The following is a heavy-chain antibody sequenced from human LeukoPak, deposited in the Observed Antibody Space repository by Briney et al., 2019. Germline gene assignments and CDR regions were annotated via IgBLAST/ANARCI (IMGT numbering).Heavy chain of an antibody. Sequence: PSETLSLTCAVTGGSISNNWWTWVRQPPGKGLEWIGEISQSARTNYNPSLKSRVTMPIDKSRNQFSLRMSSVTAADTAVYYCAGVRLGSSGFSEYFEHWGQGTLVTVSS. D-gene: IGHD3-22*01. V-gene: IGHV4-4*02. CDR1: GGSISNNW. CDR3: AGVRLGSSGFSEYFEH. CDR2: ISQSART. J-gene: IGHJ1*01.